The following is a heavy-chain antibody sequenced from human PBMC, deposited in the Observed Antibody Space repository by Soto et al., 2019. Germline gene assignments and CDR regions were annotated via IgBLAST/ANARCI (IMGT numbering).Heavy chain of an antibody. CDR1: GFTFSDYW. D-gene: IGHD1-26*01. CDR2: INSDGSIA. CDR3: VRSSGSQPRAGWFDP. J-gene: IGHJ5*02. V-gene: IGHV3-74*01. Sequence: EVQLVESGGGLVQPGGSLRLSCAASGFTFSDYWMAWARQAPGKGLFWVSRINSDGSIAHYAESVKGRFTISRDNAKNTLWLQVNSLRPADTAMYFCVRSSGSQPRAGWFDPWGQGTLVTVS.